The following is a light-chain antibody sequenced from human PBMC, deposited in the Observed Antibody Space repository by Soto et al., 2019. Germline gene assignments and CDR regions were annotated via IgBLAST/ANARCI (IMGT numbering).Light chain of an antibody. Sequence: QSVLTQPPSVSGAPGQRVTISCTWSSSNIGTGYAVHWYQHRPGAAPKLLIYGNNKRLSGVPDRFSGSRSGTSASLAITGLQAEDEADYYCQSYDSSLSRHVFGVGTKLTVL. CDR1: SSNIGTGYA. CDR3: QSYDSSLSRHV. CDR2: GNN. J-gene: IGLJ1*01. V-gene: IGLV1-40*01.